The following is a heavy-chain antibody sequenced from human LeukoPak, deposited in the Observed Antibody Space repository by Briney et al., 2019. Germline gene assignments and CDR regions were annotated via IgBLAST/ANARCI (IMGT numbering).Heavy chain of an antibody. Sequence: SETLSLTCAVYGGSSSGYSWNWIRQPPVKGLEWIGEINHSGGTNYNPSLKSRVTMSVDTSKNQFSLKLSSVTAADTAVYYCASTYCSSTSCYAVYVDVWGKGTTVTVSS. CDR3: ASTYCSSTSCYAVYVDV. J-gene: IGHJ6*03. D-gene: IGHD2-2*01. CDR2: INHSGGT. V-gene: IGHV4-34*01. CDR1: GGSSSGYS.